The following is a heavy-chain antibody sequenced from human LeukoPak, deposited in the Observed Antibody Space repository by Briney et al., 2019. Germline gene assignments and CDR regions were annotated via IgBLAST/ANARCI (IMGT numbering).Heavy chain of an antibody. CDR2: INPSGGST. CDR3: ARDQSSDY. V-gene: IGHV1-46*01. CDR1: GGTFSRYA. J-gene: IGHJ4*02. Sequence: ASVKVSCKASGGTFSRYAISWVRQAPGQGLEWMGIINPSGGSTSYAQKFQGRVTMTRDTSTSTVYMELSSLRSEDTAVYYCARDQSSDYWGQGTLVTVSS.